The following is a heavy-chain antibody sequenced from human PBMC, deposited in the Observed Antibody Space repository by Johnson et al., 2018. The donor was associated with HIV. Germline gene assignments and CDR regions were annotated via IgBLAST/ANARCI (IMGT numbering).Heavy chain of an antibody. Sequence: QVQLVESGGGLIQPGGSLRLSCAASGFTFSDCYMSWIRQAPGKGLEWVSYISSSGSTIYYADSVKGRFTISRDNAKNSLYLQMNSLKTEDTAVYYCAKPYCSSSICSFDIWGQGTMVTVSS. CDR2: ISSSGSTI. J-gene: IGHJ3*02. CDR3: AKPYCSSSICSFDI. D-gene: IGHD2-2*01. CDR1: GFTFSDCY. V-gene: IGHV3-11*01.